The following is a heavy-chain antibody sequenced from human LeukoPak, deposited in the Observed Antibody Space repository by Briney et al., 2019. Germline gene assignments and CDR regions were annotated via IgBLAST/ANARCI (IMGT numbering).Heavy chain of an antibody. Sequence: GGSLRLSCAASGFTFSSYGMHWVRQAPGKGLEWVAFIRYDGSNKYYADSVKGRFTISRDNSKNTLYLQMNSLRAEDTAVYYCAKAYTIFGEVIFQYHYMDVWGKGTTVTVSS. V-gene: IGHV3-30*02. CDR1: GFTFSSYG. J-gene: IGHJ6*03. D-gene: IGHD3-3*01. CDR3: AKAYTIFGEVIFQYHYMDV. CDR2: IRYDGSNK.